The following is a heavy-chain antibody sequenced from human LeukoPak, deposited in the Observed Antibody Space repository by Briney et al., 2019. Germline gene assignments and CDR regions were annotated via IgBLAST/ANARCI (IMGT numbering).Heavy chain of an antibody. V-gene: IGHV3-11*01. Sequence: ESGGSLRLSCAASGFTFSVYYMSWIRQAPGKGLEWVSYISSSGSTIYYADSVKGRFTISRDNAKNLLYLQMNSLRAEDTAVYYCAREVEGDSSSWYADFSPKSTYNWFDPWGQGTLVTVSS. CDR3: AREVEGDSSSWYADFSPKSTYNWFDP. CDR1: GFTFSVYY. J-gene: IGHJ5*02. D-gene: IGHD6-13*01. CDR2: ISSSGSTI.